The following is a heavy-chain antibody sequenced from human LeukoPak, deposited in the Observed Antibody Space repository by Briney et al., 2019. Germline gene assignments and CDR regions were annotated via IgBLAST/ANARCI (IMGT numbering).Heavy chain of an antibody. CDR1: GGSIISYY. Sequence: SETLSLTCTVSGGSIISYYWSWIRQPPGKGLDWSGHIYYDGSTNYNPSLRSRVTISIDASKNQFSLKLSSVTAADTAVYYCARAFGSGSQRWFDPWGQGTLVTVSS. J-gene: IGHJ5*02. V-gene: IGHV4-59*08. D-gene: IGHD3-10*01. CDR2: IYYDGST. CDR3: ARAFGSGSQRWFDP.